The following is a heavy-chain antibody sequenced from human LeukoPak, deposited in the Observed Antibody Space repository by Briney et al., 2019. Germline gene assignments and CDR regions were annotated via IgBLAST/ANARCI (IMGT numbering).Heavy chain of an antibody. D-gene: IGHD6-6*01. CDR3: ARGGYSSSWYFDY. J-gene: IGHJ4*02. CDR1: GFTFSRYG. Sequence: GGSLRLSCAASGFTFSRYGMHWVRQAPGKGLEWVAFIRYDGNSTYYADSVKGRFTISRDNAKNSLYLQMNSLRAEDTAVYYCARGGYSSSWYFDYWGQGTLVTVSS. V-gene: IGHV3-30*02. CDR2: IRYDGNST.